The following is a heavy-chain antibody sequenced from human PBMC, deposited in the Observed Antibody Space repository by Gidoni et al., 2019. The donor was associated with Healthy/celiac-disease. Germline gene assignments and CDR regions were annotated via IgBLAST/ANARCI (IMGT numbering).Heavy chain of an antibody. Sequence: QLQLQESGPGLEKPSETLSLTCTVSGGSISSSSYYWGWIRQPPGKGLEWIGSIYYSGRTYYNPSLKSRVTISVDTSKNQFSLKLSSVTAADTAVYYCARRKEAGGWFDPWGQGTLVTVSS. J-gene: IGHJ5*02. D-gene: IGHD1-26*01. CDR3: ARRKEAGGWFDP. V-gene: IGHV4-39*01. CDR2: IYYSGRT. CDR1: GGSISSSSYY.